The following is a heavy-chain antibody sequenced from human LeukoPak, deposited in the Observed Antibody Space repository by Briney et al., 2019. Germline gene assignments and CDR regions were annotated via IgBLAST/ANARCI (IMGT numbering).Heavy chain of an antibody. Sequence: SVKVSCKASGGTFSSYAISWVRQAPGQGLEWMGGIIPIFGTANYAQKFQGRVTITADESTSTAYMELSSLRSEDTAVYYCARVSSYNPSLFDYWGQGTRVTVSS. CDR1: GGTFSSYA. CDR2: IIPIFGTA. J-gene: IGHJ4*02. V-gene: IGHV1-69*13. CDR3: ARVSSYNPSLFDY. D-gene: IGHD5-24*01.